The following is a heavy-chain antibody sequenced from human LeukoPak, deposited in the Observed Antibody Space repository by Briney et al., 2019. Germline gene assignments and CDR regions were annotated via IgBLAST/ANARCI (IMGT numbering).Heavy chain of an antibody. CDR3: ARDNWNYGSSMDV. V-gene: IGHV4-61*01. J-gene: IGHJ6*02. CDR2: IYYSGST. D-gene: IGHD1-7*01. Sequence: SETLSLTCTVSGGSVSSGSYYWSWIRQPPGKGLEWIGYIYYSGSTNYNPSLKSRVTISVDTSKNQFSLKLSSVTAADTAVYYCARDNWNYGSSMDVWGQGTTVTVSS. CDR1: GGSVSSGSYY.